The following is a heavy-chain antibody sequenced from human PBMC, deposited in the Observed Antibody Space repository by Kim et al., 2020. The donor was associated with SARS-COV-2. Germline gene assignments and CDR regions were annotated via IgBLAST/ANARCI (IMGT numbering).Heavy chain of an antibody. D-gene: IGHD6-13*01. CDR2: IYYSGST. CDR3: ARQKQQLNAFDI. J-gene: IGHJ3*02. CDR1: GGSISSSSYY. V-gene: IGHV4-39*01. Sequence: SETLSLTCTVSGGSISSSSYYWGWIRQPPGKGLEWIGSIYYSGSTYYNPSLKSRVTISVDTSKNQFSLKLSSVTAADTAVYYCARQKQQLNAFDIWGQGTMVTVSS.